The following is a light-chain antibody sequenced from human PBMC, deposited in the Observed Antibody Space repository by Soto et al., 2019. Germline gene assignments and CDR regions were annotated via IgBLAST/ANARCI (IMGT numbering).Light chain of an antibody. V-gene: IGKV1-9*01. CDR1: QDISRY. CDR3: QQLYSYSS. CDR2: GAS. J-gene: IGKJ5*01. Sequence: DIQLTQSPSFVSASVGERVTITCRASQDISRYLAWYQQKPGEAPKLLISGASTLQSGVPSRFSGSGSGTEFTPTVRYLLPEDFATYCCQQLYSYSSFGQGTRLENK.